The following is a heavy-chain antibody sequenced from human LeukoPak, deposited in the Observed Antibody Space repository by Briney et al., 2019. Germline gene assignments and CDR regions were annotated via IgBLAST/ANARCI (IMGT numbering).Heavy chain of an antibody. CDR1: GFTFGDYG. V-gene: IGHV3-20*04. J-gene: IGHJ6*03. D-gene: IGHD2/OR15-2a*01. Sequence: GGSLRLSCVASGFTFGDYGMSWVRQAPGKGLEWVSAINWNGDSTRYADSLKGRFTVSRDNAKNALYLHMNSLRAEDTALYYCKASGLETANSTRVGDFYYYYMDVWGKGTTVTVSS. CDR3: KASGLETANSTRVGDFYYYYMDV. CDR2: INWNGDST.